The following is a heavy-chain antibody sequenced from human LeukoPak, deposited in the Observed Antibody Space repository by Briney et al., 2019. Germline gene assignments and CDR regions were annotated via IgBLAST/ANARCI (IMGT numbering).Heavy chain of an antibody. D-gene: IGHD2-15*01. CDR2: TNHSGST. V-gene: IGHV4-34*01. Sequence: SETLSLTCAVYGGSFSGYYWSWIRQPPGKGLEWIGETNHSGSTNYNPSLMSRVTISVDTSKNQFSLKLSSVTAADTAVYYCAKLGYCSGGSCYAPDYWGQGTLVTVSS. J-gene: IGHJ4*02. CDR1: GGSFSGYY. CDR3: AKLGYCSGGSCYAPDY.